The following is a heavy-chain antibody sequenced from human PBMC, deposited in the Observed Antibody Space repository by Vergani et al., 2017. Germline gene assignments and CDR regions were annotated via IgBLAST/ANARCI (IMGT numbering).Heavy chain of an antibody. CDR3: ARDRGDWRYSRYFDSYYLDV. V-gene: IGHV3-30-3*01. D-gene: IGHD2-8*02. CDR1: GFTFGDHG. J-gene: IGHJ6*03. Sequence: QVQLVESGGGVVQPGRSLRLSCAASGFTFGDHGIHWVRRAPGEGLEWVALISYDGTNKYYTNSVRGRFTISRDNSKSTLFLQMNSLRVEDMAVYYCARDRGDWRYSRYFDSYYLDVWGKGTTVSVSS. CDR2: ISYDGTNK.